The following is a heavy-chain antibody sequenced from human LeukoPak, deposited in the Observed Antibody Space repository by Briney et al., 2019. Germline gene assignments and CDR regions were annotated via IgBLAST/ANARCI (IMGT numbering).Heavy chain of an antibody. CDR2: INPGDSDT. CDR1: GYSYTTYW. J-gene: IGHJ4*02. D-gene: IGHD3-9*01. Sequence: GESLKISCKDSGYSYTTYWIGWVRQMPGKGLEWIGIINPGDSDTKYSPSLHGQVTMSADKSISTAYLQWSSLKASDTAMYYCARLPYYDILTGYSYFVYWGQGTLVTVSS. V-gene: IGHV5-51*01. CDR3: ARLPYYDILTGYSYFVY.